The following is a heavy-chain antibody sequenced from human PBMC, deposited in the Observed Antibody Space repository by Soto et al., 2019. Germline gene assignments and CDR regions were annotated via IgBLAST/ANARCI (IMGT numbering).Heavy chain of an antibody. CDR3: ARDRVQWVVPTWGAFDT. CDR1: GFTFSSYV. CDR2: ILYAGGKK. V-gene: IGHV3-30-3*01. Sequence: QAHLVESGGGVVQPGRSLRLSCAASGFTFSSYVLHWVRQAPGKGLEWVARILYAGGKKYYADSVKGRFTISRENSNNTLYLPMNSLRAEDMAVYYCARDRVQWVVPTWGAFDTWGKGTMVTVSS. J-gene: IGHJ3*02. D-gene: IGHD1-26*01.